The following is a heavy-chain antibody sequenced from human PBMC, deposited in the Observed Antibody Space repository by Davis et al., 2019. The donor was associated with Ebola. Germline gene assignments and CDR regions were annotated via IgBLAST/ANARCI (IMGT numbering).Heavy chain of an antibody. J-gene: IGHJ6*02. CDR1: GFTSSSNA. CDR2: ISVSGGST. Sequence: GGSLRLSCAASGFTSSSNAMSWVRQAPGKGLEWVSAISVSGGSTYYVDSVKGRFTISRDNSKNTLYLQMNSLRAEDTAVYDCARDLVDFGSYGMDVWGQGTTVTVSS. V-gene: IGHV3-23*01. D-gene: IGHD3-3*01. CDR3: ARDLVDFGSYGMDV.